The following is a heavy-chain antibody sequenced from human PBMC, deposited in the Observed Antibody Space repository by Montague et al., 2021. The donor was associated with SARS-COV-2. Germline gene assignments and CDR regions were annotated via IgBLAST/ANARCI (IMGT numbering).Heavy chain of an antibody. V-gene: IGHV3-7*01. D-gene: IGHD4-17*01. J-gene: IGHJ5*02. CDR3: TRDRDYGDYLNWFNP. Sequence: SLSLSFSASGFTISSFWMSWVRQAPGKGLEWVANIRQDGSDKYYVDSVRGRFTISRDNAKNSLYLQMSSLRAEDTGVYYCTRDRDYGDYLNWFNPWGQGTLVTGAS. CDR1: GFTISSFW. CDR2: IRQDGSDK.